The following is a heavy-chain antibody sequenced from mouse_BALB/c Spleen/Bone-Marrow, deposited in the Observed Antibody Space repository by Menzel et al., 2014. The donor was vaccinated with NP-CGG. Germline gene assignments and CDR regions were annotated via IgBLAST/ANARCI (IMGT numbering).Heavy chain of an antibody. CDR3: TRGITTVVATRAMDY. V-gene: IGHV1-5*01. CDR1: GYTFXSYW. D-gene: IGHD1-1*01. J-gene: IGHJ4*01. Sequence: VQLQQSGTVLARPGASVKMSCKASGYTFXSYWMHWVKQRPGQGLVWIGAIYPGNSDTSYNQKFKGKAKLTAVTSTSTAYMDLSSLTNEDSAVYYCTRGITTVVATRAMDYWGQGTSVTVSS. CDR2: IYPGNSDT.